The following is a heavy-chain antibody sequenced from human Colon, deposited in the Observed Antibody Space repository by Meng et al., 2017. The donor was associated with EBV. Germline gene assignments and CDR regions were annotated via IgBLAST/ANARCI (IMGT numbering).Heavy chain of an antibody. V-gene: IGHV4-39*01. D-gene: IGHD4-23*01. J-gene: IGHJ4*02. CDR3: DRHTFSGNPGGIDS. Sequence: LKASEVLSFTCTALCGPRSRTGTGGGWCRQPPGRGLEWIGSQCHADDTYYNPSLMGRVTISVDTSKNQVSLKLTSVTAADTSIYYCDRHTFSGNPGGIDSWGQGILVTVSS. CDR1: CGPRSRTGTG. CDR2: QCHADDT.